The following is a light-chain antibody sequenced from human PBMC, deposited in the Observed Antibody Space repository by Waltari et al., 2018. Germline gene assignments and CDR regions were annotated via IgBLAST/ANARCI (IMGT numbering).Light chain of an antibody. CDR1: QTVGTF. CDR2: DAS. Sequence: IVLTQSRATLSVSSGESATLPCRASQTVGTFLSWFQQKPGQAPRLLIYDASKRATGIPARFSGSGSGTDFSLTIRSLEPEDFAIYYCQQRSNWPMYTFGQGTKLEIK. V-gene: IGKV3-11*01. J-gene: IGKJ2*01. CDR3: QQRSNWPMYT.